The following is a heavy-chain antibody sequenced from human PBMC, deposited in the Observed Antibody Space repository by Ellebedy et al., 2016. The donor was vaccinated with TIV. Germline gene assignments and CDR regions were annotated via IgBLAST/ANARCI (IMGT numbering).Heavy chain of an antibody. CDR1: GFKFSKYR. V-gene: IGHV3-7*03. Sequence: GESLKISCAASGFKFSKYRMSWVRQAPGKGLEWVANIKEDGSEKQYIDSVEGRFTISRNNAKNSMSLQMNSLRVEDTAVYYCARDFDYWSARGMDVWGQGTTVTVSS. J-gene: IGHJ6*02. D-gene: IGHD3-3*01. CDR2: IKEDGSEK. CDR3: ARDFDYWSARGMDV.